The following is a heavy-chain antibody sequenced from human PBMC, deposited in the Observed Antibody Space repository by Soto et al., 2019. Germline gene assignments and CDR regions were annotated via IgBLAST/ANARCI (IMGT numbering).Heavy chain of an antibody. CDR3: ARWGCSSTSCYALRDPDY. V-gene: IGHV3-21*01. CDR1: GFTFSSYS. CDR2: ISSSSSYI. J-gene: IGHJ4*02. D-gene: IGHD2-2*01. Sequence: PGGSLRLSCAASGFTFSSYSMNWVRQAPGKGLEWVSSISSSSSYIYYADSVKGRFTISRDNAKNSLYLQMNSLRAEDTAVYYCARWGCSSTSCYALRDPDYWGQGTLVTVSS.